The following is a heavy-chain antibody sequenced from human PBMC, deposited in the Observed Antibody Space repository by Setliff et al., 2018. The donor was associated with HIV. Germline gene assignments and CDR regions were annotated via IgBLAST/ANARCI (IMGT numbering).Heavy chain of an antibody. CDR1: GGSISSYY. Sequence: SETLSLTCTVSGGSISSYYWSWIRQPPGKGLEWIGYIYYSGTTNYNPSLKSRVTISIATSKNQFSLKLSSVTAADTAVYYCARGRDKYGPIDYWGQGTLVTVSS. D-gene: IGHD3-10*01. CDR3: ARGRDKYGPIDY. CDR2: IYYSGTT. J-gene: IGHJ4*02. V-gene: IGHV4-59*01.